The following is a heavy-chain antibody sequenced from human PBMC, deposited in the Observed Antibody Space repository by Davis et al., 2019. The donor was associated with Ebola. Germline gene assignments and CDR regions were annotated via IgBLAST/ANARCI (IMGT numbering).Heavy chain of an antibody. CDR3: AISGFGVIDY. Sequence: GGSLRLSCAASGFTFSSYAMSWVRQAPGKGLEWVSTISGSGGRTHYADSVKGRFIISRDNSRNTVYLQMNSLTAEDTAVYYCAISGFGVIDYWDQGTLVTVSS. V-gene: IGHV3-23*01. CDR1: GFTFSSYA. J-gene: IGHJ4*02. D-gene: IGHD3-16*01. CDR2: ISGSGGRT.